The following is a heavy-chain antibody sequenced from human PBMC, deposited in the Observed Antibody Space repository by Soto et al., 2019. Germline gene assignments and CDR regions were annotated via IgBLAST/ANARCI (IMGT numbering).Heavy chain of an antibody. CDR3: ARGSDDSYAGFVGMDV. D-gene: IGHD3-16*01. J-gene: IGHJ6*02. V-gene: IGHV1-69*01. Sequence: QVQLVQSGAEVKKPGSSVKVSCKASGGSFMSQAISWVRQAPGQGPEWMGGIIPFSGTVTYTQRFQGRLTLTADEPTKTAYMELSSLRSEGTAVYYCARGSDDSYAGFVGMDVWGQGTTVTVS. CDR1: GGSFMSQA. CDR2: IIPFSGTV.